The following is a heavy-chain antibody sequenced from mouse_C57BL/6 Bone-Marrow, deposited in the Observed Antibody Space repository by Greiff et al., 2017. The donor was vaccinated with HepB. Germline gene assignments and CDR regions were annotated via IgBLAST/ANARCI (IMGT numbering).Heavy chain of an antibody. V-gene: IGHV1-42*01. CDR2: INPSTGGT. J-gene: IGHJ3*01. CDR1: GYSLTGYY. CDR3: ARDYRFAY. D-gene: IGHD2-4*01. Sequence: EVQLQQSGPELVKPGASVKISCTASGYSLTGYYMNWVKQSPEKSLEWIGEINPSTGGTTYNQKFKAKATLTVDKSSSTAYMQLKSLTSEDAAVYYCARDYRFAYWGQGTRVTVSA.